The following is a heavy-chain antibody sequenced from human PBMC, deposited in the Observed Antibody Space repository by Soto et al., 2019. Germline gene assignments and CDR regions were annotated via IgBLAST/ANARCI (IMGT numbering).Heavy chain of an antibody. J-gene: IGHJ6*02. CDR2: VYYSGST. Sequence: SETLSLTCTVSGGSVSSSSYYWGWVRQPPGKGLEWIGSVYYSGSTYYNPSLESRVTISVDKSKNQFSLKLSSVTAADTAVYYCARDPTMVRGVTVWGQGTTVTVSS. D-gene: IGHD3-10*01. V-gene: IGHV4-39*07. CDR3: ARDPTMVRGVTV. CDR1: GGSVSSSSYY.